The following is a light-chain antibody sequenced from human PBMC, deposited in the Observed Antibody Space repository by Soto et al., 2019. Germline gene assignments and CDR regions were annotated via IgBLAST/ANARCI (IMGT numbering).Light chain of an antibody. CDR2: HAS. Sequence: EIMMTQSPAALSVSPGERVTLSCRASQSISNTLAWYQQRPGQAPRLLIYHASTRATGIPARFSGSGSGTEFSLTISSLQSEDFAVYHCQQYNKWPVTFGGGTKVEIK. CDR3: QQYNKWPVT. V-gene: IGKV3-15*01. J-gene: IGKJ4*01. CDR1: QSISNT.